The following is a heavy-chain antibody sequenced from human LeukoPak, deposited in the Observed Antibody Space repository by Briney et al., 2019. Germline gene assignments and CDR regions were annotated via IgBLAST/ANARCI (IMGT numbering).Heavy chain of an antibody. CDR2: ISGSGSAI. J-gene: IGHJ4*02. CDR3: AAAAGGAHSNY. D-gene: IGHD6-13*01. V-gene: IGHV3-11*04. Sequence: GGSVRLSCAASGFTFSDYFMTWIRQAPGKGLEWVSYISGSGSAIYYADSVKGRFTISRDNAKNSLYLQMNSLRAEATAVYFCAAAAGGAHSNYWGQGTLVTVSS. CDR1: GFTFSDYF.